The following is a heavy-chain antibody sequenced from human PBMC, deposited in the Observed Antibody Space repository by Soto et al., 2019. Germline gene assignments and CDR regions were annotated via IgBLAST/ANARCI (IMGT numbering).Heavy chain of an antibody. Sequence: SETLSLTCTVSGGSISSGAYYWGWIRQHPGKGLEWIGYISHRGTAYYTPSLKSRVSLSVDPSKSQSSLNVTSLTAADTAVYYCARVSATGTRWFDPWGPGTLVTVSS. D-gene: IGHD6-13*01. CDR2: ISHRGTA. CDR3: ARVSATGTRWFDP. J-gene: IGHJ5*02. CDR1: GGSISSGAYY. V-gene: IGHV4-31*03.